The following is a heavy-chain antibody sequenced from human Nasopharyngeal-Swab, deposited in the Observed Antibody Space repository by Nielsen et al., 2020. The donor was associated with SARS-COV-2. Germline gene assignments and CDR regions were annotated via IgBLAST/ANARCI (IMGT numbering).Heavy chain of an antibody. CDR3: ARERYYYDSSGYPGSNWFDP. D-gene: IGHD3-22*01. Sequence: GEALKISWAASGFTVSSNYMSWVRQAPGKGLEWVSVIYSGGSTYYADSVKGRFTISRHNSKNTLYLQMNSLRAEDTAVYYCARERYYYDSSGYPGSNWFDPWGQGTLVTVPS. CDR1: GFTVSSNY. J-gene: IGHJ5*02. CDR2: IYSGGST. V-gene: IGHV3-53*04.